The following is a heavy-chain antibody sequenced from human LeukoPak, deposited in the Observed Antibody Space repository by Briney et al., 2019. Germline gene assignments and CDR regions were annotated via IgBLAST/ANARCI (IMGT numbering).Heavy chain of an antibody. J-gene: IGHJ6*03. Sequence: GGSLRLSCAASGFTVSSNYMTWVRQAPGKGLEWVSVIHKNAITYYADAVKGRFTISRDNSKNTLYLQMNNLRADDTAVYYCARSLRVRGVPDYMDVWGKGTTVTVSS. V-gene: IGHV3-53*01. CDR3: ARSLRVRGVPDYMDV. D-gene: IGHD3-10*01. CDR2: IHKNAIT. CDR1: GFTVSSNY.